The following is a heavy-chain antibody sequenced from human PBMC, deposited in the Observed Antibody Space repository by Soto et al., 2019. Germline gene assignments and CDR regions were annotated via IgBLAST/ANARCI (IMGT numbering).Heavy chain of an antibody. V-gene: IGHV1-46*01. CDR1: GYTFTSYY. CDR2: INPSGGST. Sequence: QVQLVQSGAEVKKPGASVKVSCKASGYTFTSYYMHWVRQAPGQGLELMGIINPSGGSTSYAQKFQGRVTMTRDTSTSTVYMELSSLRSEDTAVYYCARAPDIVVVPAAMEDYWGQGTLVTVSS. D-gene: IGHD2-2*01. CDR3: ARAPDIVVVPAAMEDY. J-gene: IGHJ4*02.